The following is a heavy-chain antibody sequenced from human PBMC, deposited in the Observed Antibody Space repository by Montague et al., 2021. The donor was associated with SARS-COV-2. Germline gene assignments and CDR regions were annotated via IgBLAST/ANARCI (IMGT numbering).Heavy chain of an antibody. Sequence: SLSFSCAASGFTVNSNYMSWVRQAPGKGLEWVALIYSGGDTTYAVSVRDRFTISRDNSKNTLYLQMNSLRVEDTAVFYCARGGVGATWAFDIWGQGTMVTVSS. CDR3: ARGGVGATWAFDI. CDR2: IYSGGDT. CDR1: GFTVNSNY. J-gene: IGHJ3*02. V-gene: IGHV3-53*01. D-gene: IGHD1-26*01.